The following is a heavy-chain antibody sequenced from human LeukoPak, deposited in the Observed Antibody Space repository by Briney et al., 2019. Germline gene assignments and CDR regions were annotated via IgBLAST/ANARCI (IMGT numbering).Heavy chain of an antibody. CDR3: ARDLSSGWFLQDY. Sequence: ASVKVSCKASGYTFTSYAMYWVRQAPGQRLEWMGWINAGNGNTKYSQKFQGRVTITRDTSASTAYMELSSLRSEDTAVYYCARDLSSGWFLQDYWGQGTLVTVS. V-gene: IGHV1-3*01. CDR1: GYTFTSYA. CDR2: INAGNGNT. D-gene: IGHD6-19*01. J-gene: IGHJ4*02.